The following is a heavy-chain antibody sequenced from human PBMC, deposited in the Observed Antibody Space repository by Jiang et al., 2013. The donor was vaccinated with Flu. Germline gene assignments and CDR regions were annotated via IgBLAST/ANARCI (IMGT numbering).Heavy chain of an antibody. J-gene: IGHJ4*02. CDR3: ARDHFGYNSLDY. CDR2: MRSDGKKI. Sequence: VQLVESGGGLVQPGGSLRLSCAASGFTFSSYWMHWVRQAPGKGLVWVSRMRSDGKKIHYADSVEGRFTISRDNAKNTLYLQMNSLRAEDTAVYYCARDHFGYNSLDYWGQGTLVTVSS. D-gene: IGHD5-24*01. CDR1: GFTFSSYW. V-gene: IGHV3-74*01.